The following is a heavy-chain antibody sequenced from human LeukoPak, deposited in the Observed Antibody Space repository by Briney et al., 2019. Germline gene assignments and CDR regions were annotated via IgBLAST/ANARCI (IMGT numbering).Heavy chain of an antibody. CDR2: VYYSGST. D-gene: IGHD3-10*01. CDR3: ARSRFLWFGEFDVGPNWYFDL. Sequence: SETLSLTCTVSGGSISSSSYYWGWIRQPPGKGLEWIGSVYYSGSTYYNPSLKSQVTISVDTSRNQFSLKLSSVTAADTAVYYCARSRFLWFGEFDVGPNWYFDLWGRGTLVTVSS. CDR1: GGSISSSSYY. V-gene: IGHV4-39*01. J-gene: IGHJ2*01.